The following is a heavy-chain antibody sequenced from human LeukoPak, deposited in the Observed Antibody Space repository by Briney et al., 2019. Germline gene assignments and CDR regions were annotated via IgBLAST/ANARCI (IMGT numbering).Heavy chain of an antibody. J-gene: IGHJ4*02. CDR2: INPNSGGT. CDR1: GYTFTGYY. V-gene: IGHV1-2*02. Sequence: ASVKVSCKASGYTFTGYYMHWLRQAPGQGLEWMGWINPNSGGTNYAQKFQGRVTMTRDTSISTAYMELSRLRSDDTAVYYCARGKYSGSYLGGIFDYWGQGTLVTVSS. D-gene: IGHD1-26*01. CDR3: ARGKYSGSYLGGIFDY.